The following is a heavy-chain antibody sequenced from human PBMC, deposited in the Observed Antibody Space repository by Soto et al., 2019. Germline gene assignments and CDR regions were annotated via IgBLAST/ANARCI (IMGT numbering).Heavy chain of an antibody. Sequence: QLQVQDSGSGLVNPSQALSLTCAVSGGSISSGGDSWSWIRQPPGKGQEWIGYIYHSGSTYYNPSLKSRVTISVDRSKNQFSLKLSSVTAADTAVYYCARGQVVAAQHWGQGTLVTVSS. J-gene: IGHJ4*02. CDR3: ARGQVVAAQH. CDR2: IYHSGST. CDR1: GGSISSGGDS. V-gene: IGHV4-30-2*01. D-gene: IGHD2-15*01.